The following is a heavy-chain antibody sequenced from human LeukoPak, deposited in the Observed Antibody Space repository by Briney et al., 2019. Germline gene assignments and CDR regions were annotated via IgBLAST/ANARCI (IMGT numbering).Heavy chain of an antibody. CDR1: GFTFSSYA. CDR2: ISGSGDRT. CDR3: GKRELWHGSGEDP. Sequence: PGGSLRLSCAASGFTFSSYAMSWFRQTPGKGLEWVSAISGSGDRTYYAESVKGRFSISRDNSKNTLYLQMHSLRAEDTAVYYCGKRELWHGSGEDPWGQGTTVTVSS. D-gene: IGHD3-10*01. V-gene: IGHV3-23*01. J-gene: IGHJ6*02.